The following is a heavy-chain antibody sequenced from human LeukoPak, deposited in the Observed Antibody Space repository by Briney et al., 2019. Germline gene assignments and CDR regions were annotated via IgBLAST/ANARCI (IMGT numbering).Heavy chain of an antibody. CDR3: ARGRGFAYGIDY. J-gene: IGHJ4*02. Sequence: PSETLSLTCTVAGASISSGGHYWSWIRQPPGKGLEWIGHTFYSGSTLYNPSLKTRVTISEDTSNNQFTLRLTSLTAADTAIYYCARGRGFAYGIDYWGQGTLVSVSS. D-gene: IGHD5-18*01. V-gene: IGHV4-30-4*08. CDR1: GASISSGGHY. CDR2: TFYSGST.